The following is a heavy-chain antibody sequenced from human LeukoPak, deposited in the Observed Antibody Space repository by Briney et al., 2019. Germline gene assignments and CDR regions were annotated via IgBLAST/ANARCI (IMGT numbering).Heavy chain of an antibody. CDR1: GGSISSSSYY. D-gene: IGHD6-13*01. CDR2: IYYSGST. CDR3: ARTTEAHSWRTRYYDYYMDV. J-gene: IGHJ6*03. V-gene: IGHV4-39*07. Sequence: SETLSLTCTVSGGSISSSSYYWGWIRQPPGKGLEWIGSIYYSGSTYYNPSLKSRVTISVDTSKNQFSLKLSSVTAADTAVYYCARTTEAHSWRTRYYDYYMDVWGKGTTVTVSS.